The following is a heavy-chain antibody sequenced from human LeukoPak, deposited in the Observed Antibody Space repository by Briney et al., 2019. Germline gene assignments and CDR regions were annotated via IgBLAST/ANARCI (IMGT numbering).Heavy chain of an antibody. Sequence: GGSLRHSCAASGFTFSSYGMHWVRQAPGKGLEWVAFIRYDGSNKYYADSVKGRFTISRDNSKNTLYLQMNSLRAEDTAVYYCAKDPHPFYDILTGSAFDYWGQGTLVTVSS. CDR3: AKDPHPFYDILTGSAFDY. D-gene: IGHD3-9*01. V-gene: IGHV3-30*02. CDR1: GFTFSSYG. J-gene: IGHJ4*02. CDR2: IRYDGSNK.